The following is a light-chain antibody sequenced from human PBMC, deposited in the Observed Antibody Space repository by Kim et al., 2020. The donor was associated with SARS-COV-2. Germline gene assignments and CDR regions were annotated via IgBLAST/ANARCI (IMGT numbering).Light chain of an antibody. CDR2: AAS. V-gene: IGKV1-12*01. CDR3: QQAASFPLI. CDR1: QDISKW. Sequence: ASIGDTVTIPCRASQDISKWVAWYQQKPGKAPRFLIYAASSLRSGVPSRFSGSGSGTAFTLTINSLQSDDFATYYCQQAASFPLIFGGGTKVDIK. J-gene: IGKJ4*01.